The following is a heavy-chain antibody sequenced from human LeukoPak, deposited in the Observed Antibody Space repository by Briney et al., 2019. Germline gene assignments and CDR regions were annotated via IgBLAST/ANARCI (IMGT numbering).Heavy chain of an antibody. J-gene: IGHJ4*02. CDR1: GGSISSSNW. CDR3: ARGPSGSYHLYYFDY. CDR2: IYHSGST. D-gene: IGHD3-10*01. Sequence: SETLSLTCAVSGGSISSSNWWSWVRQPPGKGLEWIGEIYHSGSTNYNPSLKSRVTISADKSKNQFSLKLSSVTAADTAVYYCARGPSGSYHLYYFDYWGQGTLVTVSS. V-gene: IGHV4-4*02.